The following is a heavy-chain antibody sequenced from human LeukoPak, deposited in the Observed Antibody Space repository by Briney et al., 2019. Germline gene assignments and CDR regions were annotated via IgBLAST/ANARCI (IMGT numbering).Heavy chain of an antibody. CDR3: AESLNYYDSSGYGF. CDR1: GYTFTGYY. J-gene: IGHJ4*02. Sequence: ASVKVSCKASGYTFTGYYMPWVRQAPGQGLEWMGRINPNSGGTNYAQTFQGRVTMTRDTSISTAYMELSRLRSDDTAVYYCAESLNYYDSSGYGFWGQGTLVTVPS. CDR2: INPNSGGT. V-gene: IGHV1-2*06. D-gene: IGHD3-22*01.